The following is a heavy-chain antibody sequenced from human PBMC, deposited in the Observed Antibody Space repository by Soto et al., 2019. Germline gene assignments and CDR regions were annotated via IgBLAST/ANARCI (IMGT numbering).Heavy chain of an antibody. J-gene: IGHJ6*02. CDR1: GGSISSGDYY. CDR2: IYYSGST. Sequence: SETLSLTCTVSGGSISSGDYYWSWIRQPPGKGLEWIGYIYYSGSTYYNPSLKSRVTISVDTSKNQFSLKLSSVTAADTAVYYCARAPDTYYDILTGYLHYYYYGMDVWGQGTTVTVSS. CDR3: ARAPDTYYDILTGYLHYYYYGMDV. D-gene: IGHD3-9*01. V-gene: IGHV4-30-4*01.